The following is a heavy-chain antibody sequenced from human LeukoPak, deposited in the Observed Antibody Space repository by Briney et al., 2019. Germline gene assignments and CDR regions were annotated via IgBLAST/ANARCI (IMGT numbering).Heavy chain of an antibody. CDR1: GFTFTTYW. V-gene: IGHV3-7*01. CDR3: ARGWYSRQFDY. Sequence: GESLRLSCAASGFTFTTYWMSWVRQAPGKGLEWVANIKQDGTEKYYVDSVKGRFTISRDNAKNSLYLQMNSLRAEDTAVYYCARGWYSRQFDYWGQGTLVTASS. D-gene: IGHD6-13*01. CDR2: IKQDGTEK. J-gene: IGHJ4*02.